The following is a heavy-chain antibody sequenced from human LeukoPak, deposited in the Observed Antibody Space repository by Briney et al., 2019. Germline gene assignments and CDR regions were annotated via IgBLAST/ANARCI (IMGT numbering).Heavy chain of an antibody. Sequence: GGPLRLFCAVSGFTFSDYYMIWLRQAPGKAREWVTYLSSSSSHTNCAVSVKRRLTISRDNANYTLYLQMNSLRPEDTAVYYCSSDIVVVPADIYAFDFWGQGTMVTVSS. CDR3: SSDIVVVPADIYAFDF. V-gene: IGHV3-11*06. CDR1: GFTFSDYY. J-gene: IGHJ3*01. CDR2: LSSSSSHT. D-gene: IGHD2-2*02.